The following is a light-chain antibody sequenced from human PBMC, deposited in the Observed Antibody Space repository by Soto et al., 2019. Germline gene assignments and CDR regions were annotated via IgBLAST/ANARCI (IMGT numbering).Light chain of an antibody. CDR1: QSVGSN. Sequence: EIVMTQSPATLSVSPGERATLCCRASQSVGSNLAWYQQTPGQAPRLLIYGASTRATGIPARFSGSGSGTDFTLTISRLEPEDFAVYFCQRYGSSPLITFGQGTRLEIK. V-gene: IGKV3-15*01. J-gene: IGKJ5*01. CDR3: QRYGSSPLIT. CDR2: GAS.